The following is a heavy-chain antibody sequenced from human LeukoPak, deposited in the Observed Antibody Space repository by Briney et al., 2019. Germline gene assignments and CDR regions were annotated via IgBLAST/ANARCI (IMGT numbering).Heavy chain of an antibody. CDR3: VSQSYSGSDNFYFHY. D-gene: IGHD1-26*01. Sequence: GGSLRLSCVTYGFMFSTYAMSWVRQAPGKGLEWVSIISGSGERTYYADSVRGRFTVSRDNSKNTLYLQMKSLRAEDTAVYYCVSQSYSGSDNFYFHYWGQGTLVAVSS. CDR1: GFMFSTYA. J-gene: IGHJ4*02. CDR2: ISGSGERT. V-gene: IGHV3-23*01.